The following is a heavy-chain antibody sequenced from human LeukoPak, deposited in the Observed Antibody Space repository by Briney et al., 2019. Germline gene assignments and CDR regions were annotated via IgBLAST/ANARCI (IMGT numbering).Heavy chain of an antibody. CDR1: GFTFSSYA. J-gene: IGHJ4*02. V-gene: IGHV3-23*01. Sequence: PVGSLRLSCAASGFTFSSYAMSWVRQAPGKGLEWVSAISGSGGSTYYADSVKGRFTTSRDNSKNTLYLQMNSLRAEDTSVYYCAKDQGYYYDSSGYPSYWGQGTLVTDSS. CDR2: ISGSGGST. CDR3: AKDQGYYYDSSGYPSY. D-gene: IGHD3-22*01.